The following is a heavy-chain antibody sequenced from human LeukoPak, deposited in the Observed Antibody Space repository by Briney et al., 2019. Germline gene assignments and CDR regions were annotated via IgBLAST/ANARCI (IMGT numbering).Heavy chain of an antibody. Sequence: GGSLRLSCAASGFTFSSYWMSWVRQAPGKGLEWVANIKQDGSEKYYVDSVKGRFTISRDISKNTLYLQMNSLRAEDTAVYYCARGSGSYYWFDYWGQGTLVTVSS. CDR3: ARGSGSYYWFDY. J-gene: IGHJ4*02. CDR2: IKQDGSEK. V-gene: IGHV3-7*01. D-gene: IGHD1-26*01. CDR1: GFTFSSYW.